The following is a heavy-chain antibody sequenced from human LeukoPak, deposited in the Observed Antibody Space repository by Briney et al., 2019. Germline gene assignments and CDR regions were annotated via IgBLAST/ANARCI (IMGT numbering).Heavy chain of an antibody. J-gene: IGHJ4*02. V-gene: IGHV3-23*01. CDR1: GFTFSTFA. CDR3: AKDFMATWDYFDY. D-gene: IGHD5-12*01. CDR2: IFPSGGEI. Sequence: GGSLRLSCAASGFTFSTFAMIWVRQPPGKGLEWVSSIFPSGGEIHYADSVRGRFTISRDNSKSTLSLQMNSLRAEDTAVYYCAKDFMATWDYFDYWGQGTLVTVSS.